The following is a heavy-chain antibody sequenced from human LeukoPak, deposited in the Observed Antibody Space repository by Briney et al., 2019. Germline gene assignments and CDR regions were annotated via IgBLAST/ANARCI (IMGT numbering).Heavy chain of an antibody. CDR1: GGSMRNYY. CDR2: TYDSGSS. J-gene: IGHJ4*02. CDR3: ARGWASSWYYFDF. Sequence: PSETLSLTCAVSGGSMRNYYWGWIRQPPGKGLEWIGHTYDSGSSSYNPSLRSRVSISIDTSKNQFSLNLSSVTAADTAVYYCARGWASSWYYFDFWGQGTLVTVSS. V-gene: IGHV4-59*01. D-gene: IGHD2-2*01.